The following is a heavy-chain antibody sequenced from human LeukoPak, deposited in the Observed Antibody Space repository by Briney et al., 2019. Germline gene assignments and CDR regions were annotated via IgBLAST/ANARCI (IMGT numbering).Heavy chain of an antibody. CDR3: ARDGYCSSTSCLRGGYYYGMDV. J-gene: IGHJ6*02. CDR1: GGSVSSGSYY. CDR2: IYYSGST. Sequence: SETLSLTCTVSGGSVSSGSYYWSWIRQPPGKGLEWIGYIYYSGSTNYNPSLKSRVTISVDTSKNRFSLKLSSVTAADTAVYYCARDGYCSSTSCLRGGYYYGMDVWGQGTTVTVSS. D-gene: IGHD2-2*01. V-gene: IGHV4-61*01.